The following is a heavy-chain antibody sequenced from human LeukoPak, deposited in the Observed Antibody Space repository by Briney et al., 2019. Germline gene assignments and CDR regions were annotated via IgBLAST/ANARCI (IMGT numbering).Heavy chain of an antibody. V-gene: IGHV6-1*01. CDR1: GDSVSSNSAA. Sequence: SQTLSLTCAISGDSVSSNSAAWNWIRPSPSRGLEWLGRAYYRSKWYNDYAVSVKGRITINPDTSKNQFSLQLNSVTPEDTAVYYCARESYGTYCFDYWGQGTLVTVSS. CDR3: ARESYGTYCFDY. CDR2: AYYRSKWYN. D-gene: IGHD5-18*01. J-gene: IGHJ4*02.